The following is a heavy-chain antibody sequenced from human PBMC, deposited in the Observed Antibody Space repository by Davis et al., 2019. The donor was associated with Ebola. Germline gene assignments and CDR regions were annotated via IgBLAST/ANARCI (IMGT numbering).Heavy chain of an antibody. D-gene: IGHD6-13*01. CDR2: ITSSSSYT. J-gene: IGHJ6*02. Sequence: GESLKISCAAPGSTFSYYYMSWTRQAPGKGLEWVSYITSSSSYTNYADSVKGRFTISRDNAKKSPYLQMNSLRAEDTAVYYCARKYSSRRKPYYYGMDVWGQGTTVTVSS. V-gene: IGHV3-11*03. CDR1: GSTFSYYY. CDR3: ARKYSSRRKPYYYGMDV.